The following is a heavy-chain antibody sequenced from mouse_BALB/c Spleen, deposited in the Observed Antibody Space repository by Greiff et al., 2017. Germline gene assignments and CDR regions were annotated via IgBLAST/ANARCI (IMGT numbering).Heavy chain of an antibody. CDR3: ARHDGNYGRDAMDY. CDR1: GFTFSSYT. Sequence: EVQGVESGGGLVQPGGSLKLSCAASGFTFSSYTMSWVRQTPEKRLEWVAYISNGGGSTYYPDTVKGRFTISRDNAKNTLYLQMSSLKSEDTAMYYCARHDGNYGRDAMDYWGQGTSVTVSS. D-gene: IGHD2-1*01. V-gene: IGHV5-12-2*01. CDR2: ISNGGGST. J-gene: IGHJ4*01.